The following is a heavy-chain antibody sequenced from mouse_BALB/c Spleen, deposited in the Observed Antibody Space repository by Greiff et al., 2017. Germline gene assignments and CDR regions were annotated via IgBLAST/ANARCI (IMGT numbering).Heavy chain of an antibody. CDR3: ARDNYRYDELYAMDY. J-gene: IGHJ4*01. D-gene: IGHD2-14*01. CDR1: GYSITSGYY. Sequence: EVKLQESGPGLVKPSQSLSLTCSVTGYSITSGYYWNWIRQFPGNKLEWMGYISYDGSNNYNPSLKNRISITRDTSKNQFFLKLNSVTTEDTATYYCARDNYRYDELYAMDYWGQGTSVTVSS. CDR2: ISYDGSN. V-gene: IGHV3-6*02.